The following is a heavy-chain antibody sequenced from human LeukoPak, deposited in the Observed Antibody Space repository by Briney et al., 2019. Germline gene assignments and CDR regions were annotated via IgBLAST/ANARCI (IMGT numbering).Heavy chain of an antibody. J-gene: IGHJ4*02. Sequence: PSETLSLTCTVSGGSISSSIYYWSWLLHPPVKGLEWIGYIYYSGSTNYNPSLKTRVTLSGDTSKNQFSLKLSSVTAADTAVYYCARREWETGDFDYWGQGTLVTVSS. CDR3: ARREWETGDFDY. D-gene: IGHD1-26*01. CDR1: GGSISSSIYY. CDR2: IYYSGST. V-gene: IGHV4-61*01.